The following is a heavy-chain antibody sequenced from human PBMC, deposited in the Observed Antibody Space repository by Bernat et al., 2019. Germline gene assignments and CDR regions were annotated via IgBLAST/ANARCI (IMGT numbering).Heavy chain of an antibody. CDR2: IVVGSGNT. CDR1: GFTFTSSA. CDR3: ASIEVATNSYYYYYMDV. J-gene: IGHJ6*03. V-gene: IGHV1-58*02. Sequence: QMQLVQSGPEMKKPGTSVKVSCKASGFTFTSSAMQWVRQARGQRPEWIGWIVVGSGNTNYAQKFQERVTITRDMSTSTAYMELSSLRSEDTAVYYCASIEVATNSYYYYYMDVWGKGTTVTVSS. D-gene: IGHD5-12*01.